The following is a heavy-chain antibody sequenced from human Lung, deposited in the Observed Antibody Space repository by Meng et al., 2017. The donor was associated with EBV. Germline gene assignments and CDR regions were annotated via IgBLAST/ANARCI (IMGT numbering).Heavy chain of an antibody. CDR2: IYYSGIT. CDR1: GASISSAYNY. Sequence: QGQLPESGPRLVEPSQTLSLICTASGASISSAYNYWTWIRQRPGRGLEWIGYIYYSGITYYNPSLQSRLTISADTSKNQFSLMLTSLTAADTAVYYCARGADEYGGNAFDFWGQGALVTVSS. V-gene: IGHV4-31*03. J-gene: IGHJ4*02. CDR3: ARGADEYGGNAFDF. D-gene: IGHD4-23*01.